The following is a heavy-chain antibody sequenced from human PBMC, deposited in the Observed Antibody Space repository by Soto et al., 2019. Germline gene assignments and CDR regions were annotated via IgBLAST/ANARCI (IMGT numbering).Heavy chain of an antibody. Sequence: SETLSLTCSGSGDSISSDYWSWIRQPAPKGLEWMGRVHTSGNTNYNSSPTSRLNMSVGMSENQFSLKLTSVTAADTAVYYCARLGVAGKDHWGQGTLVTVSS. CDR3: ARLGVAGKDH. V-gene: IGHV4-4*07. J-gene: IGHJ4*02. D-gene: IGHD6-19*01. CDR1: GDSISSDY. CDR2: VHTSGNT.